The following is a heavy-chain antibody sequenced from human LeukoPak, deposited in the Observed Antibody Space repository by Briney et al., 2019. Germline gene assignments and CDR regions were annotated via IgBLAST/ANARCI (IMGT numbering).Heavy chain of an antibody. D-gene: IGHD2-2*02. CDR2: MNPNSGNT. J-gene: IGHJ3*02. Sequence: ASVKVSCKASGYTFTSYDINWVRQATGQGLEWMGWMNPNSGNTGYAQKFQGRVTMTRNTSISTAYMELSSRRSEDTAVYYCARESYCSSTSCYTSGAFDIWGQGTMVTVSS. V-gene: IGHV1-8*01. CDR3: ARESYCSSTSCYTSGAFDI. CDR1: GYTFTSYD.